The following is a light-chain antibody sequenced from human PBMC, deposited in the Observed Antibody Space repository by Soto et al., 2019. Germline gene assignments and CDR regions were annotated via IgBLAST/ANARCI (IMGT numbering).Light chain of an antibody. CDR1: QSVSNSY. CDR2: DVS. CDR3: QHRSIWPVS. J-gene: IGKJ5*01. V-gene: IGKV3-11*01. Sequence: IVLTHSLCTLSLSPGERATLSCMSSQSVSNSYLGWYQQKPGQSPRLLMFDVSNRATGIPARFSGSGSGTDFTLTISSLEPEDFGVYYCQHRSIWPVSFGQGTRLEIK.